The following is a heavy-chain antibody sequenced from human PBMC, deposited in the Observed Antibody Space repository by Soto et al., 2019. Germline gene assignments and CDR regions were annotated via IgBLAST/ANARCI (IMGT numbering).Heavy chain of an antibody. CDR3: AGFWSGYSGRFGY. J-gene: IGHJ4*02. D-gene: IGHD3-3*01. V-gene: IGHV4-34*01. Sequence: PSETLSLTCAVYGGSFSGYYWSWIRQPPGKGLEWIGEINHSGSTNYNPSLKSRVTISVDTSKNQFSLKLSSVTAADTAVYYCAGFWSGYSGRFGYWGQGTLVTVSS. CDR1: GGSFSGYY. CDR2: INHSGST.